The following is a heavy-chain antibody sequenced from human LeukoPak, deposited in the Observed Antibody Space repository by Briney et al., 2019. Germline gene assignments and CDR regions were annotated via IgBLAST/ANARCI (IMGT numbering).Heavy chain of an antibody. CDR3: ARENWVFDY. CDR2: VYRSGTT. V-gene: IGHV4-38-2*02. J-gene: IGHJ4*02. Sequence: KPSGTLSLTCVVSGYSISSGYHWGWIRQPPGKGLEWIGSVYRSGTTYYDPSLKSRVTISVDTSKNQISLKVRSVTAADTAMYYCARENWVFDYWGQGILVTVSS. D-gene: IGHD7-27*01. CDR1: GYSISSGYH.